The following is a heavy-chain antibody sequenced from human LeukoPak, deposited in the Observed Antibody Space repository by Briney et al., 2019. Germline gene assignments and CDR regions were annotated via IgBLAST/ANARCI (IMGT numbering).Heavy chain of an antibody. CDR3: ARHASAYGGKRGGYYFDY. Sequence: SETLPLTCTVSGGSISSYYWSWIRQPPGKGLEWIGYIYYSGSTNYNPSLKSRVTISVDTSKNQFSLKLSSVTAADTAVYYCARHASAYGGKRGGYYFDYWGQGTLVTVSS. J-gene: IGHJ4*02. CDR1: GGSISSYY. CDR2: IYYSGST. V-gene: IGHV4-59*08. D-gene: IGHD4-17*01.